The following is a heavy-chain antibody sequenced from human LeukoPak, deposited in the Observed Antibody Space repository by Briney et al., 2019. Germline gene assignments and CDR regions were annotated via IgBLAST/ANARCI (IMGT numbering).Heavy chain of an antibody. CDR2: VYYSGNT. Sequence: SETLSLTCTVSGGSIGTYYWSWFRQPPGKGLEWIGYVYYSGNTEYNPSLKSRVTISVDTSKNQFSLKLSSVTAADTAVYYCARTFSESYYYYGMDVWGQGTTVTVSS. J-gene: IGHJ6*02. CDR3: ARTFSESYYYYGMDV. D-gene: IGHD1-26*01. CDR1: GGSIGTYY. V-gene: IGHV4-59*01.